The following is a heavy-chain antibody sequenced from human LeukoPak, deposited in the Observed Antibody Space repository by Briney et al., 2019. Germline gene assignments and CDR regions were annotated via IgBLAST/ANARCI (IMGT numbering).Heavy chain of an antibody. V-gene: IGHV4-59*01. J-gene: IGHJ6*03. D-gene: IGHD6-13*01. CDR1: GGSISSYY. CDR3: ARVFIPLLSSSSWDYYYYYYMDV. CDR2: IYYSGST. Sequence: SETLSLTCTVSGGSISSYYWSWIRQPPGKGLEWIGYIYYSGSTNYNPSLKSRVTISVDTSKNQFSLKLSSVTAADTAVYYCARVFIPLLSSSSWDYYYYYYMDVWGKGTTVTVSS.